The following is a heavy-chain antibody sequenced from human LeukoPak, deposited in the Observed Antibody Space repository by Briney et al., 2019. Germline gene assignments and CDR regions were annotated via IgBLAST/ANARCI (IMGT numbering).Heavy chain of an antibody. J-gene: IGHJ5*02. CDR3: AKESTRGNWFDP. Sequence: GGSLRLSYAASGFTFDDYAMHWVRQAPGKGLEWVSGISWNSGSIGYADSVKGRFTISRDNAKNSLYLQMNSLRAEDTALYYCAKESTRGNWFDPWGQGTLVTVSS. CDR1: GFTFDDYA. CDR2: ISWNSGSI. V-gene: IGHV3-9*01. D-gene: IGHD2-2*01.